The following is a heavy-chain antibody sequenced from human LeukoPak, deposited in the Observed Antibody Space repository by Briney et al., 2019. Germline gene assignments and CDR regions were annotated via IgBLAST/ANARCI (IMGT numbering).Heavy chain of an antibody. J-gene: IGHJ4*02. CDR1: GFTVSSNY. CDR3: ATGFELASQGEFDH. V-gene: IGHV3-53*01. D-gene: IGHD3-16*01. Sequence: GGSLRLSCAASGFTVSSNYMSWVRQAPGKGLEWVSVIYSGGSTYYADSVKGRFTISRDNSKNTLYLQMNSLRAEDTAVYYCATGFELASQGEFDHWGQGTLVTVSS. CDR2: IYSGGST.